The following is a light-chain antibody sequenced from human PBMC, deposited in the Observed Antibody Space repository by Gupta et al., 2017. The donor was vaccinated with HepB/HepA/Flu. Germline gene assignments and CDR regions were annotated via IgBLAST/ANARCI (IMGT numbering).Light chain of an antibody. Sequence: DIQMTQSPSSLSASVGDRVTITCRASQSISSYLNWYQQKPGKAPKLLIYAASSLQSGVPSRFSGSGSVTDITLTISRLHPEDFATYYCQQSDSTPFTFGPGTKVDIK. J-gene: IGKJ3*01. CDR1: QSISSY. CDR3: QQSDSTPFT. V-gene: IGKV1-39*01. CDR2: AAS.